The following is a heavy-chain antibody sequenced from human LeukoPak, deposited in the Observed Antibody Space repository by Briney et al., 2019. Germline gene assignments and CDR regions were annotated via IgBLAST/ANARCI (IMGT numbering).Heavy chain of an antibody. CDR2: IGIRGDT. Sequence: GGSLRLSCAASGFNLDGHGMSWVRQAPGKGLEWVSAIGIRGDTHYSGSVKGRFTISRENAESSLYLQMNSLRAEDTAVYYCARGGIQVSGIDEFDYWGQGTLVTVSS. CDR3: ARGGIQVSGIDEFDY. CDR1: GFNLDGHG. D-gene: IGHD6-19*01. J-gene: IGHJ4*02. V-gene: IGHV3-13*01.